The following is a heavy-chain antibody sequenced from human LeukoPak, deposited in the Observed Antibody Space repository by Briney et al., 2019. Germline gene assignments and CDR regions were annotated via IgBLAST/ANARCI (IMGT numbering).Heavy chain of an antibody. J-gene: IGHJ4*02. CDR1: GLTFSNAW. D-gene: IGHD5-18*01. CDR3: TTGRYSYGQYYFDY. Sequence: GGSLRLSCAASGLTFSNAWMSWVRQAPGKGLEWVGRIKSKTDGGTTDYAAPVKGRFTISRDDSKNTLYLQMNSLKTEDTAVYYCTTGRYSYGQYYFDYWGQGTLVTVSS. V-gene: IGHV3-15*01. CDR2: IKSKTDGGTT.